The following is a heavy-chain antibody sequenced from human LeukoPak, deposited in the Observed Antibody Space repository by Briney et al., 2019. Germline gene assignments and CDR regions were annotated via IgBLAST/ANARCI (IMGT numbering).Heavy chain of an antibody. D-gene: IGHD5-18*01. CDR1: GVSINTCCYY. J-gene: IGHJ4*02. V-gene: IGHV4-61*01. Sequence: SGTLSLTCDVSGVSINTCCYYWTWIRQPPGKGLEWIGYKYYSGSTRYNSSLRSRLTISLDTSKNQFSLRLTSVTAADTAVYYCARGRSYGFDFDSWGPGTLVIVSS. CDR2: KYYSGST. CDR3: ARGRSYGFDFDS.